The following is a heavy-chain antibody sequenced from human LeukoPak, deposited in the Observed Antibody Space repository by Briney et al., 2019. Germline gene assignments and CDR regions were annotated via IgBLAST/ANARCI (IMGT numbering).Heavy chain of an antibody. CDR1: GFTFSSYA. V-gene: IGHV3-30-3*01. CDR2: ISYDGSNK. D-gene: IGHD3-22*01. J-gene: IGHJ4*02. CDR3: GRVGYDGSGYYFDS. Sequence: GGSLILSCAASGFTFSSYAMHWVRQAPGKGLEWVAVISYDGSNKYYADSVKGRFTISRDNSKNTLYLQMNSLRAEDTAVYYCGRVGYDGSGYYFDSWGQGTLVTVSS.